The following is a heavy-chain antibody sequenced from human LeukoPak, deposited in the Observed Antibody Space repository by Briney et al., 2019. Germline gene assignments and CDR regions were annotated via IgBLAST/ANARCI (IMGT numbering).Heavy chain of an antibody. CDR2: ISSSSSTI. D-gene: IGHD3-10*01. V-gene: IGHV3-48*02. CDR1: GFTVSSNY. CDR3: ARLQGGSSGSYYNEDDY. J-gene: IGHJ4*02. Sequence: GGSLRLSCAASGFTVSSNYMNWVRQAPGKGLEWVSYISSSSSTIYYADSVKGRFTISRDNAKNSLYLQMNSLRDEDTAVYYCARLQGGSSGSYYNEDDYWGQGTLVTVSS.